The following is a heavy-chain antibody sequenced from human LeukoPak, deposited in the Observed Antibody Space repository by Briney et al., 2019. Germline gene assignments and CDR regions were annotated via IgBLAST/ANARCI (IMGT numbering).Heavy chain of an antibody. CDR1: GFTFSSYA. CDR2: ISGSGGST. V-gene: IGHV3-23*01. D-gene: IGHD2-15*01. Sequence: GGSLRLSCAASGFTFSSYAMSWVRQAPGKGLEWVSAISGSGGSTYYADSVKGRFTISRDNAKNSLYLQMNSLRAEDTAVYYCARQRRYCSGDNCYQRTFDYWGQGTLVTVSS. CDR3: ARQRRYCSGDNCYQRTFDY. J-gene: IGHJ4*02.